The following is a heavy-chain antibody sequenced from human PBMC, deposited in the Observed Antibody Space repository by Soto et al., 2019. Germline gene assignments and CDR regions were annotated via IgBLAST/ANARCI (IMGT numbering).Heavy chain of an antibody. V-gene: IGHV3-48*01. D-gene: IGHD3-10*01. CDR1: GFTFSSYD. Sequence: DVQLVESGGGLVQPGGSLRLSCAASGFTFSSYDMNWVRQAPGKGLEWVSYISSSSSLIYYADSVKGRFTISRDNAKNSLYLRMDSLRAEDTAVYYCVRVERITMVRGVSWGQGTLVTVFS. J-gene: IGHJ5*02. CDR2: ISSSSSLI. CDR3: VRVERITMVRGVS.